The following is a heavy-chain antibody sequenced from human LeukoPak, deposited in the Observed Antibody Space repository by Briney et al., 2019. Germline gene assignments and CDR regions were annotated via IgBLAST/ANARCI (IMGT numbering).Heavy chain of an antibody. D-gene: IGHD5-18*01. CDR3: ARESVYSYGRRGSFGYYYYMDV. J-gene: IGHJ6*03. CDR1: GYSISSGYY. CDR2: IYHSGST. Sequence: KTSETLSLTCTVSGYSISSGYYWGWIRQPPGKGLEWIGSIYHSGSTYYNPSLKSRVTISVDTSKNQFSLKLSSVTAADTAVYYCARESVYSYGRRGSFGYYYYMDVWGKGTTVTISS. V-gene: IGHV4-38-2*02.